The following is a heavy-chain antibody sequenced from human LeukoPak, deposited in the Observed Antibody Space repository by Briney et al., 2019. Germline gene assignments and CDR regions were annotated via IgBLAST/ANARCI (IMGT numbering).Heavy chain of an antibody. V-gene: IGHV3-48*04. J-gene: IGHJ4*02. D-gene: IGHD1-26*01. CDR3: ARDRGGSYSAIDY. CDR1: GFTFSSYS. Sequence: GGSLRLSCAASGFTFSSYSMNWVRQAPGKGLEWVSFISSSSSTIYYADSVKGRFTISGDNAKSSLYLQMNSLRAEGTAVYYCARDRGGSYSAIDYWGQGTLVTVSS. CDR2: ISSSSSTI.